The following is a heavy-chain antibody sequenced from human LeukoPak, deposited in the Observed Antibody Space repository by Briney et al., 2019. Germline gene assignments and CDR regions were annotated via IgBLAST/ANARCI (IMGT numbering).Heavy chain of an antibody. J-gene: IGHJ5*02. D-gene: IGHD3-3*01. CDR2: ISGSGGST. Sequence: GGSLRLSCSASGFTFSSYAMSWVRQAPGKGLEWVSAISGSGGSTYYADSVKGRFTISRDNSKNTLYLQMNSLRAEDAAVHYCAKARLEPYYDFWSGYREDNWFDPWGQGTLVTVSS. CDR1: GFTFSSYA. CDR3: AKARLEPYYDFWSGYREDNWFDP. V-gene: IGHV3-23*01.